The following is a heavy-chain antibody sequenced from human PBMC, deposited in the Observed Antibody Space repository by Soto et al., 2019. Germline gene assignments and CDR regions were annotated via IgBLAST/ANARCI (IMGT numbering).Heavy chain of an antibody. J-gene: IGHJ6*02. D-gene: IGHD3-10*01. CDR1: GFSLSTSGVG. V-gene: IGHV2-5*02. CDR3: ARIRGPNRKDLRFGYYGMDV. Sequence: KSGPTLVNPTQTLTLTCTFSGFSLSTSGVGVGWIRQPPGKALEWLALIYWDDDKRYSPSLKSRLTITKDTSKNQVVLTMTNMDPVDTATYYCARIRGPNRKDLRFGYYGMDVWGQGTTVTVSS. CDR2: IYWDDDK.